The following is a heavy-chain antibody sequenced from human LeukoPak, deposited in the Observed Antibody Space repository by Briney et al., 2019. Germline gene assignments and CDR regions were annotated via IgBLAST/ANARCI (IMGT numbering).Heavy chain of an antibody. J-gene: IGHJ5*02. CDR2: ISWNSGSI. D-gene: IGHD3-22*01. V-gene: IGHV3-9*01. CDR3: AKEKEIDSSGYYFWFDP. CDR1: GFTFDDYA. Sequence: GGSLRLSCAASGFTFDDYAMHWVRQAPGKGLEWVSGISWNSGSIGYADSVKGRFTISRDNAKNSQYLQMNSLRAEDTALYYCAKEKEIDSSGYYFWFDPWGQGTLVTVSS.